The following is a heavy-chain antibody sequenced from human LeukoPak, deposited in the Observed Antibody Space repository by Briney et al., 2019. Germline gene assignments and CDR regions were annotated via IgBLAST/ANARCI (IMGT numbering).Heavy chain of an antibody. CDR3: ASGNYYGSGSYAEEQPDY. J-gene: IGHJ4*02. CDR2: INPNSGGT. Sequence: ASVKVSCKASGYTFTGYYMHWVRQAPGQGLEWMGWINPNSGGTNYAQKFQGRVTMTRDTSISTAYMELSRLRSDDTAVYYCASGNYYGSGSYAEEQPDYWGQGTLVTVSS. V-gene: IGHV1-2*02. CDR1: GYTFTGYY. D-gene: IGHD3-10*01.